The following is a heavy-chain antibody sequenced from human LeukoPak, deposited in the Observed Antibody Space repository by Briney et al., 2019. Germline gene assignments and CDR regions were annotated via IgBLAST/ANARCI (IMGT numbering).Heavy chain of an antibody. D-gene: IGHD3-16*01. V-gene: IGHV3-48*02. Sequence: PGGSLRLSCAASGFTFSSYAMHWVRQAPGKGLEWISHISSSGNTAYYADSVKGRFTISRDNARNSVYLHMDSLREEDTAVYFCGRSASPLYDQTDWGQGTLVTVSS. CDR3: GRSASPLYDQTD. J-gene: IGHJ4*02. CDR1: GFTFSSYA. CDR2: ISSSGNTA.